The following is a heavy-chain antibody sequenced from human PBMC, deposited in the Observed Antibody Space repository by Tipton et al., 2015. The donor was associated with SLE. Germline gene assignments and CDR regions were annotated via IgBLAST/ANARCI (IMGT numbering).Heavy chain of an antibody. CDR3: AKDWELGDAFDI. D-gene: IGHD1-26*01. CDR1: GFTFSSYE. CDR2: ISGSGGST. J-gene: IGHJ3*02. Sequence: GSLRLSCAASGFTFSSYEMNWVRQAPGKGLEWVSAISGSGGSTYYADSVKGRFTISRDNSKNTLYLQMNSLRAEDTAVYYCAKDWELGDAFDIWGQGTMVTVSS. V-gene: IGHV3-23*01.